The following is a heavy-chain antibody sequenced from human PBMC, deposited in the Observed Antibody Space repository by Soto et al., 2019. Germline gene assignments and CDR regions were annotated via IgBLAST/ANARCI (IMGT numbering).Heavy chain of an antibody. J-gene: IGHJ4*02. V-gene: IGHV3-73*02. CDR2: ITNKADNYAT. Sequence: EVQLVESGGGLVQPGGSLKLSCAASGFTFSGSAMHWVRQASGKGLEWVGRITNKADNYATVYAASVKGRFTISRADSRNTAYLQMTSLKPEDTAVYYCTTTQVTGHIPHWGQGTLVTVSS. CDR1: GFTFSGSA. CDR3: TTTQVTGHIPH. D-gene: IGHD2-21*02.